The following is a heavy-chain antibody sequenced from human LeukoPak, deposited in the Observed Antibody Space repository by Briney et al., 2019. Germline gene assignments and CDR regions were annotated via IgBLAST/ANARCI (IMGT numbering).Heavy chain of an antibody. V-gene: IGHV4-59*01. CDR2: IYYSGST. D-gene: IGHD6-13*01. Sequence: PSETLSLTCTVSGGSISSYYWSWIRQPPGKGLEWIGYIYYSGSTNYNPSLKSRVTISEDTSKNQFSLKLSSVTAADTAVYYCASQSLAAAGTFDLWGRGTLVTVSS. J-gene: IGHJ2*01. CDR3: ASQSLAAAGTFDL. CDR1: GGSISSYY.